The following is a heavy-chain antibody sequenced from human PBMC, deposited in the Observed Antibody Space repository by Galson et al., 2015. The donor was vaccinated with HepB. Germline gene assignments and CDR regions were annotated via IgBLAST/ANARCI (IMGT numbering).Heavy chain of an antibody. CDR3: ARENQKYCSGGSCYRDAFDI. CDR1: GFTFSSYS. D-gene: IGHD2-15*01. J-gene: IGHJ3*02. CDR2: ISSSSSTI. Sequence: SLRLSCAASGFTFSSYSMNWVRQAPGRGLEWVSYISSSSSTIYYADSVKGRFTISRDNAKNSPYLQMNSLRDEDTAVYYCARENQKYCSGGSCYRDAFDIWGQGTMVTVSS. V-gene: IGHV3-48*02.